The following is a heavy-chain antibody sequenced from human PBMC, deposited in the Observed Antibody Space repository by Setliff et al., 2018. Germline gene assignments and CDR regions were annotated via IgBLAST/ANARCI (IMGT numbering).Heavy chain of an antibody. CDR1: GYNFPVYG. Sequence: RASVKVSCKTSGYNFPVYGITWVRQAPGQGLEWMGWIRPHNGNTAYAQKFQDRVILTTDTSTTTVYMELRSLRSDDTAVYYCARGIYYFDIMGDPWGQGTLVTVSS. CDR2: IRPHNGNT. D-gene: IGHD3-22*01. J-gene: IGHJ5*02. V-gene: IGHV1-18*01. CDR3: ARGIYYFDIMGDP.